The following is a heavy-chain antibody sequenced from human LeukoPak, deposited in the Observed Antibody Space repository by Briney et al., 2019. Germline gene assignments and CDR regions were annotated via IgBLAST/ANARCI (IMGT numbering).Heavy chain of an antibody. CDR3: ARDQGIAAAGTYYYYGMDV. V-gene: IGHV3-21*01. CDR2: ISSSSSYI. J-gene: IGHJ6*02. CDR1: GFTFSSYS. Sequence: GGSLSLSCAASGFTFSSYSMNWVRQAPGKGLEWVSSISSSSSYIYYADSVKGRFTISRDNAKNSLYLQMNSLRAEDTAVYYCARDQGIAAAGTYYYYGMDVWGQGTTVTVSS. D-gene: IGHD6-13*01.